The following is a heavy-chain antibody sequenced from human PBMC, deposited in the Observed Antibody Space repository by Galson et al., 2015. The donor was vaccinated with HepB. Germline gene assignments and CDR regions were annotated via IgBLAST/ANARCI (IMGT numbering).Heavy chain of an antibody. CDR3: ARVFYGDYGDDTFDI. Sequence: SLRLSCAASGFTFNCCGMQWVRQAPGKGLEWVAVVSSDGGTQFYADSVKGRFTISRDNSKNTLYLQMNSLRVEDTAVYYCARVFYGDYGDDTFDIWGQGTMVTVSS. J-gene: IGHJ3*02. CDR2: VSSDGGTQ. D-gene: IGHD4-17*01. CDR1: GFTFNCCG. V-gene: IGHV3-30*03.